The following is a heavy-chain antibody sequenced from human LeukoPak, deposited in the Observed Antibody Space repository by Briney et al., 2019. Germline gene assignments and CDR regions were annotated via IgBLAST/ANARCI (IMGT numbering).Heavy chain of an antibody. CDR2: IHSNGGA. D-gene: IGHD3-10*01. V-gene: IGHV4-59*01. CDR1: GGSISNYY. CDR3: ASSNLGSLGQFDP. Sequence: SETLSLTCTVSGGSISNYYWSWIRQPPGKGLEWIGFIHSNGGANYNASLNSRATISRDTSRSQVSLKLTSVTAADTAVYYCASSNLGSLGQFDPWGQGTLVTVS. J-gene: IGHJ5*02.